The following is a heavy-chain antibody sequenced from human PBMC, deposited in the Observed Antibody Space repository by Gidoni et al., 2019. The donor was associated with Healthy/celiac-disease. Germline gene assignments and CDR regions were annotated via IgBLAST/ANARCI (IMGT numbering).Heavy chain of an antibody. Sequence: EVQLVESGGGLVQPGGSLRRSCAASGFTVSNNYMSWVRQAPGKGREWVSVIYSGGSTYYADSVKGRFTISRDNSKNTLYLQMNSLRAEDTAVYYCAREDSNSLDYWGQGTLVTVSS. CDR2: IYSGGST. CDR1: GFTVSNNY. V-gene: IGHV3-66*01. D-gene: IGHD4-4*01. J-gene: IGHJ4*02. CDR3: AREDSNSLDY.